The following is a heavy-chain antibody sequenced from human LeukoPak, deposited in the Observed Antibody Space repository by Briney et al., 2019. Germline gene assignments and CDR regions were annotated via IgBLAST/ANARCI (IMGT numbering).Heavy chain of an antibody. D-gene: IGHD3-10*01. CDR3: ARAVREYYYYGMDV. Sequence: PGGSLRLSCAASGFTFSSYAMSWVRQAPGKGLEWVSVIYSGGSTYYADSVKGRFTISRDNSKNTLYLQMNSLRAEDTAVYYCARAVREYYYYGMDVWGQGTTVTVSS. V-gene: IGHV3-66*01. CDR2: IYSGGST. J-gene: IGHJ6*02. CDR1: GFTFSSYA.